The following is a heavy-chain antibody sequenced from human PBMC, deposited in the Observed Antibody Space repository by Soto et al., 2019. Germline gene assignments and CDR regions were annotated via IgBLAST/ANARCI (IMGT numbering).Heavy chain of an antibody. CDR2: IGGGDGKT. V-gene: IGHV1-3*01. J-gene: IGHJ4*02. CDR1: GYSFTQYV. Sequence: ASVKVSCKSSGYSFTQYVIHWVRQAPGQRLEWMGWIGGGDGKTYYSQNFQGRVTITKDTSASTAYMELSSLISEDTAVYYCAKSPGMYYYDSSGYYHYDYWGQGTLVTVSS. CDR3: AKSPGMYYYDSSGYYHYDY. D-gene: IGHD3-22*01.